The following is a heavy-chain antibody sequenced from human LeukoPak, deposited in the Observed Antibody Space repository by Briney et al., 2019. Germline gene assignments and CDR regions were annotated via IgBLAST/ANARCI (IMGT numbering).Heavy chain of an antibody. D-gene: IGHD6-6*01. CDR3: AKVGSLSSFDY. CDR1: GFTFDDYA. CDR2: ISWNSGSI. Sequence: PGGSLRLSCAASGFTFDDYAMHWVRQAPGKGLEWVSGISWNSGSIGYAVSVKGRFTISRDNAKNSLYLQMNSLRAEDTALYYCAKVGSLSSFDYWGQGTLVTVSS. J-gene: IGHJ4*02. V-gene: IGHV3-9*01.